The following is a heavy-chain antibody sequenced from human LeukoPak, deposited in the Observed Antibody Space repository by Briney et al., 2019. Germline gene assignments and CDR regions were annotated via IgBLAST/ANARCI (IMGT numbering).Heavy chain of an antibody. CDR2: IKQDGSEK. J-gene: IGHJ4*02. V-gene: IGHV3-7*04. CDR1: GFTFSRYW. D-gene: IGHD5-24*01. Sequence: PGGSLRLSYAASGFTFSRYWMSWVRQAPGKGLEWVANIKQDGSEKHYVDSVKGRVTISRDNAKNFLFLQMDSLRAEDTALYYCARRGDGYSHYDYWGQGTLVTVSS. CDR3: ARRGDGYSHYDY.